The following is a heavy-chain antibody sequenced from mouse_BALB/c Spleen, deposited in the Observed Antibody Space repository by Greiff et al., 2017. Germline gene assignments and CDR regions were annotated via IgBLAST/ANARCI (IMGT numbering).Heavy chain of an antibody. Sequence: EVKLVESGGGLVKPGGSLKLSCAASGFTFSSYAMSWVRQTPEKRLEWVASISSGGSTYYPDSVKGRFTISRDNARNILYLQMSSLRSEDTAMYYCARGHYDYAWFAYWGQGTLVTVSA. CDR3: ARGHYDYAWFAY. CDR2: ISSGGST. V-gene: IGHV5-6-5*01. J-gene: IGHJ3*01. D-gene: IGHD2-4*01. CDR1: GFTFSSYA.